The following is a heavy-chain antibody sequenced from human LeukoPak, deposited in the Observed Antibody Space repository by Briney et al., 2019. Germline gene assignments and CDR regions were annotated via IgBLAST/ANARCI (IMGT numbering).Heavy chain of an antibody. Sequence: GGSLRLSCAASGFTFSTYAMSWVRQAPGNGLEWVSAISGSGGGTYYADSVKGRFTISRDNSKNTLSLQMNSLRAEDTAVFYCARSIYASGSYYAFDIWGQRTMVTVSS. CDR1: GFTFSTYA. CDR3: ARSIYASGSYYAFDI. J-gene: IGHJ3*02. CDR2: ISGSGGGT. D-gene: IGHD3-10*01. V-gene: IGHV3-23*01.